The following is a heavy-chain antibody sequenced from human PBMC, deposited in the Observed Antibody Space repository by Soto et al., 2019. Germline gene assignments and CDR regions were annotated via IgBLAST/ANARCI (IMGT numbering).Heavy chain of an antibody. CDR3: ARGLLRDGMDV. Sequence: SETLSLTCTVSCGSISSYYWSWIRQPPGKGLEWIGYIYYSGSTNYNPSLKSRVTISVDTSKNQFSLKLSSVTAADTAVYYCARGLLRDGMDVWGQGTTVTVSS. V-gene: IGHV4-59*01. D-gene: IGHD3-22*01. J-gene: IGHJ6*02. CDR2: IYYSGST. CDR1: CGSISSYY.